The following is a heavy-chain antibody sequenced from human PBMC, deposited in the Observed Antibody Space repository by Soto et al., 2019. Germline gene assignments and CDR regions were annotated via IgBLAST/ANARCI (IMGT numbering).Heavy chain of an antibody. CDR1: AGTFSSYA. D-gene: IGHD3-3*01. V-gene: IGHV1-69*06. Sequence: QVQLVQSGAEVKKPGSSVKVSCKASAGTFSSYAISWVRQAPGQGLEWMGGIIPIFGTANYAQKFQGRVTITADKSTSTAYMELSSLRSEDTAVYYCASPTREWLPPARDYYYGMDVWGQGTTVTVSS. J-gene: IGHJ6*02. CDR3: ASPTREWLPPARDYYYGMDV. CDR2: IIPIFGTA.